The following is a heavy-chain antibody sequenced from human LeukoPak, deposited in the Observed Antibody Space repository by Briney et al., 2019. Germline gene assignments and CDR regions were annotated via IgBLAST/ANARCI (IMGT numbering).Heavy chain of an antibody. CDR3: AKAPQMIVVVIRYFDY. V-gene: IGHV3-23*01. CDR1: GFTFDDYG. CDR2: ISGSGGST. D-gene: IGHD3-22*01. Sequence: GGSLRLSCAASGFTFDDYGMSWVRQAPGKGLEWVSAISGSGGSTYYADSVKGRFTISRDNSKNTLYLQMNSLRAEDTAVYYCAKAPQMIVVVIRYFDYWGQGTLVTVSS. J-gene: IGHJ4*02.